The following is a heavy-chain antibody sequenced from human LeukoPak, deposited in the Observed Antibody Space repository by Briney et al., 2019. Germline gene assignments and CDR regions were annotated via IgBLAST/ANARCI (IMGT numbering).Heavy chain of an antibody. CDR2: MNPNSGNT. V-gene: IGHV1-8*01. CDR1: GYTFTSYD. CDR3: ARGFRSLSGTYYGMDV. Sequence: GASVKVSCKASGYTFTSYDINWVRQATGQGREWMGWMNPNSGNTGYAQKFQGRVTMTRNTSISTAYMELSSLRSEDTAVYYCARGFRSLSGTYYGMDVWGQGTTVTVSS. D-gene: IGHD3-16*02. J-gene: IGHJ6*02.